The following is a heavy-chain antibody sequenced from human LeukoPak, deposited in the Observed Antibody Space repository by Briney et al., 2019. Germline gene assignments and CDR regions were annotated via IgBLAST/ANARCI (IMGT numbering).Heavy chain of an antibody. V-gene: IGHV3-21*01. Sequence: PGGSLRLSCAASGFTFSSYSMNWVRQAPGKGLEWVSSISSSSSYIYYADSVKGRFTISRDNAKNSLYLQMNSLRAEDTAVYYCARGRFRYCSSTSCYKWFDPWGQGTLVTVSS. CDR3: ARGRFRYCSSTSCYKWFDP. CDR2: ISSSSSYI. CDR1: GFTFSSYS. D-gene: IGHD2-2*02. J-gene: IGHJ5*02.